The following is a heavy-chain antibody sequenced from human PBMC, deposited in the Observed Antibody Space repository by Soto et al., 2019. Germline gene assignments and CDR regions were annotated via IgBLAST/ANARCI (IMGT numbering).Heavy chain of an antibody. CDR2: IYHNGAT. V-gene: IGHV4-30-2*01. CDR3: ARVHHFGVIED. Sequence: SSETLSLTCAVSGGSINSGGYSWSWIRLPLGKGLEWIGYIYHNGATQYNPSLKSRVTISVDRSKNQFSLKLSSVTAADTAVYYCARVHHFGVIEDWGPGTLVTVSS. D-gene: IGHD3-3*01. J-gene: IGHJ4*02. CDR1: GGSINSGGYS.